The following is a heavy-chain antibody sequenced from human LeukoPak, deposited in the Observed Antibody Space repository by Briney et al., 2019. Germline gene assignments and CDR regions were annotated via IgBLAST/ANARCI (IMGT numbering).Heavy chain of an antibody. V-gene: IGHV3-48*01. CDR1: GFNFIDYS. CDR3: ARDHRYAFDN. CDR2: IGIGSGNT. Sequence: GGSLRLSCAASGFNFIDYSMNWVRQAPGKGLEWISYIGIGSGNTKYADSVKGRFIISRDKARNSLYLQMNSLRVEDTAVYYCARDHRYAFDNWGHGTLVTVSS. D-gene: IGHD5-12*01. J-gene: IGHJ4*01.